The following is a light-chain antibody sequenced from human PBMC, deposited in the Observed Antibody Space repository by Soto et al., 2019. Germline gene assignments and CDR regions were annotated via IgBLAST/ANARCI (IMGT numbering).Light chain of an antibody. CDR1: STNIGSNS. J-gene: IGLJ2*01. V-gene: IGLV1-44*01. Sequence: QSVLTQPPSASGTPGQRVTISCAGSSTNIGSNSLNWYQQLQGTAPKPLIYINTQRPSGVPDRFSGSKSGTSASLAISGLQSEDEADYYYVAWDDSLNGVIFGGGTQLTVL. CDR3: VAWDDSLNGVI. CDR2: INT.